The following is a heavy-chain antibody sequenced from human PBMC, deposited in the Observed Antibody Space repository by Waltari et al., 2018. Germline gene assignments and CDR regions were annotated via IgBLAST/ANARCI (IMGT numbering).Heavy chain of an antibody. CDR2: IIPCFVSP. V-gene: IGHV1-69*06. D-gene: IGHD3-22*01. CDR3: ARIPYYYDKAPLDS. J-gene: IGHJ4*02. CDR1: GGTFSTYG. Sequence: QVQLLQSGAEVKKPGSSVQLSCQVSGGTFSTYGISWVRQAPGQRLEWMGKIIPCFVSPDYAENFQGRITITADKSTTTTYLELSSLRSDDTAVYYCARIPYYYDKAPLDSWGQGTLVTVSP.